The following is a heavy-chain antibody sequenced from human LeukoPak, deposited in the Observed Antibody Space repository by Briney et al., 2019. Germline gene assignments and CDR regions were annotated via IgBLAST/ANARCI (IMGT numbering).Heavy chain of an antibody. CDR1: GYTFTSYY. CDR3: ARDVRYNWNDPSSFDY. Sequence: ASVKVSCKASGYTFTSYYMHWVRQAPGQGLEWMGIINPSGGNTSYAQKFQGRVTMTRDTSTSTVYMELSSLRSEDTAVYYCARDVRYNWNDPSSFDYWGQGTLVTVSS. V-gene: IGHV1-46*01. J-gene: IGHJ4*02. D-gene: IGHD1-20*01. CDR2: INPSGGNT.